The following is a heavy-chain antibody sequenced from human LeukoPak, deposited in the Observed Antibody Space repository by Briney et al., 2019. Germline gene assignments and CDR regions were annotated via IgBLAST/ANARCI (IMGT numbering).Heavy chain of an antibody. CDR1: GGSISSGGYY. D-gene: IGHD5-12*01. J-gene: IGHJ4*02. CDR3: ARGRGYDFHFDY. V-gene: IGHV4-31*03. CDR2: IYYSGST. Sequence: SETLSLTCTVSGGSISSGGYYWSWIRQHPGKGLEWIGYIYYSGSTYYNPSLKSRVTISVDTSKNQFSLKLSSVTAADTAVYYCARGRGYDFHFDYWGQGTLVTVSS.